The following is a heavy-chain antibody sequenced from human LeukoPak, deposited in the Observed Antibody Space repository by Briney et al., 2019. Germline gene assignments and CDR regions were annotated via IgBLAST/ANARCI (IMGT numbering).Heavy chain of an antibody. Sequence: PGGSLRLSCAASGFTFSSYSMNWARQASGKGLEWISYTGVGGRPTNYADSVKARFTISRDDAQNSLYLQMNSLRAEDTAVYYCAKNTWKSSDSGRGRMDVWGQGTTVTVSS. J-gene: IGHJ6*02. CDR1: GFTFSSYS. D-gene: IGHD3-10*01. CDR3: AKNTWKSSDSGRGRMDV. V-gene: IGHV3-48*01. CDR2: TGVGGRPT.